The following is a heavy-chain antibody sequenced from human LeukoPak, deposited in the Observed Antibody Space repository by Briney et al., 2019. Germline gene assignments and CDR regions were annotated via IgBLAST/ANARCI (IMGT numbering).Heavy chain of an antibody. CDR3: TTVGATYYYGSGSYYLGVY. CDR1: GFTFGNAW. Sequence: GGSLRLSCAASGFTFGNAWMSWVRQAPGKGLEWVGRIKSKTDGGTTDSAAPVKGRFTNSSDESKNPLYLQMNSLKPEDTAVYYCTTVGATYYYGSGSYYLGVYWGQGTLVAVSS. D-gene: IGHD3-10*01. J-gene: IGHJ4*02. V-gene: IGHV3-15*01. CDR2: IKSKTDGGTT.